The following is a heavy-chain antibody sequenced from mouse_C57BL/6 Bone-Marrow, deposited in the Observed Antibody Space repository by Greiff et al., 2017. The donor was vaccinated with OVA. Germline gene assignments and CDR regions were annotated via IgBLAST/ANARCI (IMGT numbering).Heavy chain of an antibody. D-gene: IGHD1-1*01. V-gene: IGHV1-81*01. J-gene: IGHJ1*03. CDR1: GYTFTSYG. CDR3: ARWYYGSSFGYFDV. Sequence: VQLQQSGAELARPGASVKLSCKASGYTFTSYGISWVKQRTGQGLEWIGEINPRSGNTYYNEKLKGRATLTADKSSSTAYMELRRLTSEDSAVYFCARWYYGSSFGYFDVWGKGTTVTVSS. CDR2: INPRSGNT.